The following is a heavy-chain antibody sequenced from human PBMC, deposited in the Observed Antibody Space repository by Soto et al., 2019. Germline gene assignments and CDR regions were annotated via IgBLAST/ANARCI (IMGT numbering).Heavy chain of an antibody. Sequence: QVQLQQWGAGLLKPSETLSLTCAVYGGSFSGYYWSWIRQPPGKGLEWIGEINHSGSTNYNPSLKRHVTISVATSKNQCSLKLSSVAAADTAVYYCAREHSTIVGVGTPDYWGQGTLVTVSS. CDR2: INHSGST. J-gene: IGHJ4*02. CDR3: AREHSTIVGVGTPDY. CDR1: GGSFSGYY. D-gene: IGHD3-3*01. V-gene: IGHV4-34*01.